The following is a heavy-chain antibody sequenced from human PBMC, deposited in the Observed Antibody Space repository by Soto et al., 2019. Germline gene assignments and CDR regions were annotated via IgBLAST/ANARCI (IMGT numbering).Heavy chain of an antibody. CDR3: AKTPLRISLVPAAMLAFDI. V-gene: IGHV3-23*01. J-gene: IGHJ3*02. CDR2: FSGIGGST. Sequence: GGSLRLSCAASGFTFSSYAMSWVRQAPGKGLEWVSAFSGIGGSTYYADSVKGRFTISRDNSKNTLYLQMNSLRAEDTAVYYCAKTPLRISLVPAAMLAFDIWGQGTMVTVSS. D-gene: IGHD2-2*01. CDR1: GFTFSSYA.